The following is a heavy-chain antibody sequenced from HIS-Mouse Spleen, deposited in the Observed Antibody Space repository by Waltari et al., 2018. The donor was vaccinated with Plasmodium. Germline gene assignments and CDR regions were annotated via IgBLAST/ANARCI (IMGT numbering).Heavy chain of an antibody. V-gene: IGHV3-30*03. CDR3: AIAYGMDV. CDR1: GFTFSSYG. Sequence: QVQLVESGGGVVQPGRSLRLSCAASGFTFSSYGMHWVRQAPGKGLEWVADISYDGRNKYYADSVKGRFTISRDNSKNTLYLQMNSLRAEDTAVYYCAIAYGMDVWGQGTTVTVSS. CDR2: ISYDGRNK. J-gene: IGHJ6*02.